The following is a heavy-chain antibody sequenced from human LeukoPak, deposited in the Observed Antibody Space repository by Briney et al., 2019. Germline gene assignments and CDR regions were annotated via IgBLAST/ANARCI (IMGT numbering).Heavy chain of an antibody. CDR1: GYTFTGYY. D-gene: IGHD1-26*01. Sequence: GASVKVSCKASGYTFTGYYMHWVRQAPGQGLEWMGWINPNSGGTNYAQKFQGRVTMTRDTSISTAYMELSRLRSDDTAVYYCATDLVGATKGGGYWGQGTLVTVSS. J-gene: IGHJ4*02. CDR2: INPNSGGT. CDR3: ATDLVGATKGGGY. V-gene: IGHV1-2*02.